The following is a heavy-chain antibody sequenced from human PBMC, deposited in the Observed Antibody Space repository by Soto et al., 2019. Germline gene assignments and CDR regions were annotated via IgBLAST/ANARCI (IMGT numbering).Heavy chain of an antibody. CDR1: GFSLSNARMG. CDR3: ARIQCIITSCYYYYYYGMDV. Sequence: QVTLKESGPVLVKPTETLTLTCTVSGFSLSNARMGVSWIRQPPGKALEWLAHIFSNDQKSYSTSLKSRLTISKDTSKSQVVLTMTNMDPVDTATYYCARIQCIITSCYYYYYYGMDVWGQGTTVTVSS. V-gene: IGHV2-26*01. CDR2: IFSNDQK. J-gene: IGHJ6*02. D-gene: IGHD2-2*01.